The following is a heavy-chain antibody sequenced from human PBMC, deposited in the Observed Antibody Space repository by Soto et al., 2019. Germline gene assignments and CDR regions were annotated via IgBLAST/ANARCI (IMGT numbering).Heavy chain of an antibody. D-gene: IGHD4-17*01. Sequence: QITLKESGHTLVKPTQTLTLTCTFSGFSLTTAGAGVGWIRQPPGKALEWLALIYWNDDTRYSPSLKSRLTITKDTSKNQVVLRMPSMDPVDPATYYGAHRGYGNYPRDNWFDPWGQGILVIGSS. V-gene: IGHV2-5*01. CDR3: AHRGYGNYPRDNWFDP. CDR1: GFSLTTAGAG. CDR2: IYWNDDT. J-gene: IGHJ5*02.